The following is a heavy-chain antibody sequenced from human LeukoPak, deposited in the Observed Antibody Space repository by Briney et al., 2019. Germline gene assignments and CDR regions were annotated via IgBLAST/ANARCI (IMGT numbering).Heavy chain of an antibody. CDR1: GFTFSSYG. J-gene: IGHJ6*03. V-gene: IGHV3-30*02. Sequence: GGSLRLSCAASGFTFSSYGMHWVRQAPGKGLEWVAFIRYDGSNKYYADSVKGRFTISRDNSKNTLYLQMNSLRAEDTAVYYCAKDGDSSSWYYYYYMDAWGKGTTVTVSS. CDR3: AKDGDSSSWYYYYYMDA. D-gene: IGHD6-13*01. CDR2: IRYDGSNK.